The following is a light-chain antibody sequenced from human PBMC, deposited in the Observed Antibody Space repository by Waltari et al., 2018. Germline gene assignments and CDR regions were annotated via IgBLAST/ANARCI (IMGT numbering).Light chain of an antibody. V-gene: IGKV3-20*01. J-gene: IGKJ1*01. CDR1: QNVGTY. CDR3: QNHERLPAM. Sequence: EIVLTQSPDTLSLSPGERATLSCRASQNVGTYLAWYQQKPGQAPRLLIYHASSRATGIPDRFSGSGSGTDFSLTISRLEPEDFAVYYCQNHERLPAMFGQGTNVEIK. CDR2: HAS.